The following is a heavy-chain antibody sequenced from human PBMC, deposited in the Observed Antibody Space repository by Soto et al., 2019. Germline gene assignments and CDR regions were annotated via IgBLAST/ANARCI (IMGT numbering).Heavy chain of an antibody. Sequence: ASVKVSCKASGYTFTSYGISWVRQAPGQGLEWMGWISPYNGDTNYAQKLQGRVTMTTDTSTSTAYMELRSLRSDDTAVYYCARVRKIAVAQRTPYYVMDVWGQGTAVTV. D-gene: IGHD6-19*01. J-gene: IGHJ6*02. CDR1: GYTFTSYG. CDR3: ARVRKIAVAQRTPYYVMDV. CDR2: ISPYNGDT. V-gene: IGHV1-18*01.